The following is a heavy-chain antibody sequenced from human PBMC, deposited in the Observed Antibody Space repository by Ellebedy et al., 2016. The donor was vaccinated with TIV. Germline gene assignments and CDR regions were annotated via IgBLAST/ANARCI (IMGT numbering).Heavy chain of an antibody. V-gene: IGHV3-7*01. Sequence: GESLKISXAASGFTFSSYWMNWVRQAPGKGLEWVANIKQDGSEKYYVDSVKGRFTISRDNAKNSLYLQMNSLKAEDTAVYYCARHSNSRGFDYWGQGTLVTVSS. CDR3: ARHSNSRGFDY. D-gene: IGHD4-11*01. CDR2: IKQDGSEK. CDR1: GFTFSSYW. J-gene: IGHJ4*02.